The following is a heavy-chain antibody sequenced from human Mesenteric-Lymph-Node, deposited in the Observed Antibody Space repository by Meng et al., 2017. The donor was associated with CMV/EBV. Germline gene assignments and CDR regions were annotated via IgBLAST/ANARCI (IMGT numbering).Heavy chain of an antibody. CDR2: IYYSGST. CDR3: ARTPIGSRDLDY. V-gene: IGHV4-61*01. D-gene: IGHD1-26*01. Sequence: SETLSLTCTVSGGSVSSGSYYWSWIRQPPGKGLEWIGYIYYSGSTNYNPSLKSRVTISVDTSKNQFSLKLGSVTAADTAVYYCARTPIGSRDLDYWGQGTLVTVS. J-gene: IGHJ4*02. CDR1: GGSVSSGSYY.